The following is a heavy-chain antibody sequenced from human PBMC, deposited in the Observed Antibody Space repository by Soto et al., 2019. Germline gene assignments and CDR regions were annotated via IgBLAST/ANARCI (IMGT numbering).Heavy chain of an antibody. V-gene: IGHV6-1*01. CDR2: TYYRSKWYT. J-gene: IGHJ4*02. Sequence: QVQLQQSGPGLVKPSQTLSLTCAISGDSVSSNSAAWNWIRQSPSRGLEWLGRTYYRSKWYTDYSVYVKSRITLTPDTSKNQFSLQLSSVTPEDTAAYYCATEKSIVGATTFDYWGQGTLVTVSS. CDR3: ATEKSIVGATTFDY. D-gene: IGHD1-26*01. CDR1: GDSVSSNSAA.